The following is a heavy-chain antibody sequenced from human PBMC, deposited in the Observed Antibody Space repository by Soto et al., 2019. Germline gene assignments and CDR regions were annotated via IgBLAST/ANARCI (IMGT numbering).Heavy chain of an antibody. V-gene: IGHV1-18*01. CDR2: ISAHNGNT. CDR3: ARGRYVDY. CDR1: GYAFTTYG. Sequence: QVHLVQSGAEVKKPGASVKVSCKGSGYAFTTYGITWVRQAPGQGLEWMGWISAHNGNTNDAQKLQGRVTVTRDTSTSTAYMELRSLRSDDTAVYYCARGRYVDYWGQGALVTVSS. D-gene: IGHD1-1*01. J-gene: IGHJ4*02.